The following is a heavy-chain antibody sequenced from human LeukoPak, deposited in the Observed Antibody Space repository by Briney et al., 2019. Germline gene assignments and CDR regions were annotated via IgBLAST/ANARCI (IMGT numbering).Heavy chain of an antibody. Sequence: LPGGSLRLSCAASGFTFSSYSMNWVRQAPGKGLEWVANIKQDGSEKYYVDSAKGRFTISRDNAKNSLYLQMNSLRAEDTAVYYCARDRNWGAYDIWGQGTMVTVSS. V-gene: IGHV3-7*03. CDR2: IKQDGSEK. CDR3: ARDRNWGAYDI. D-gene: IGHD7-27*01. J-gene: IGHJ3*02. CDR1: GFTFSSYS.